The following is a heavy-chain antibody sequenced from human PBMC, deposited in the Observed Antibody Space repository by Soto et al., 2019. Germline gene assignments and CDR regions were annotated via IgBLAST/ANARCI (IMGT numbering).Heavy chain of an antibody. CDR1: GGSISNANYY. D-gene: IGHD2-2*01. V-gene: IGHV4-31*03. CDR3: ARGLGVVVVPAARVFDY. J-gene: IGHJ4*02. CDR2: IYYTGTT. Sequence: LSLTCTVSGGSISNANYYWRWIRHHPGKGLVWIGYIYYTGTTYYSPSLESRVAISVDTSQNQFSLKLGAVTAADTAVYFCARGLGVVVVPAARVFDYWGQGTLVTVSS.